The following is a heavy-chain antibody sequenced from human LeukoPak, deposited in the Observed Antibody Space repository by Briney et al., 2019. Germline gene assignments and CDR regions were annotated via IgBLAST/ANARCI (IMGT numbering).Heavy chain of an antibody. D-gene: IGHD3-10*01. J-gene: IGHJ4*02. CDR1: GFTFSSYG. CDR2: IRYDGSNK. V-gene: IGHV3-30*02. Sequence: GGSLRLSCAASGFTFSSYGMHWVRPAPGKGLEWVAFIRYDGSNKYYADSVKGRFTISRDNSKNTLYLQMNSLRAEDTAVYYCARSYYGSGSYYPFDYWGQGTLVTVSS. CDR3: ARSYYGSGSYYPFDY.